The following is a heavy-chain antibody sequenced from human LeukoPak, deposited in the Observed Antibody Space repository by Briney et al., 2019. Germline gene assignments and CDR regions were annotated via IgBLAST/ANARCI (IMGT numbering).Heavy chain of an antibody. J-gene: IGHJ3*02. D-gene: IGHD3-22*01. CDR2: INWNGGST. CDR3: ARGSTVVVSHAFDI. Sequence: GGSLRLSCAASGFTFSSYEMNWVRQAPGKGLEWVSGINWNGGSTGYADSVKGRFTISRDNAKNSLYLQMNSLRAEDTALYYCARGSTVVVSHAFDIWGQGTMVTVSS. V-gene: IGHV3-20*04. CDR1: GFTFSSYE.